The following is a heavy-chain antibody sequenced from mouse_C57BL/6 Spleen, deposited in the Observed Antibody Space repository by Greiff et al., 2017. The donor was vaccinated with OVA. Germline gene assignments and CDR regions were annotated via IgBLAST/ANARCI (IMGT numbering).Heavy chain of an antibody. D-gene: IGHD1-1*01. V-gene: IGHV1-75*01. CDR3: ARRRFAGSSYYYAMDY. CDR1: GYTFTDYY. CDR2: IFPGSGST. J-gene: IGHJ4*01. Sequence: QVQLQQSGPELVKPGASVKISCKASGYTFTDYYINWVKQRPGQGLEWIGWIFPGSGSTYYNEKFKGKATLTVATASSTAYMLLSSLTSEDSAVYFCARRRFAGSSYYYAMDYWGQGTSVTVSS.